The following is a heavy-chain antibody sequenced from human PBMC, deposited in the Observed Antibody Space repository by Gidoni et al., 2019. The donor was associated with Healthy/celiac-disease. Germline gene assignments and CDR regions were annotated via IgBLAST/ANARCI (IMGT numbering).Heavy chain of an antibody. V-gene: IGHV1-18*01. CDR2: ISAYNGNT. CDR3: ACGYSYGYYYYCMDV. J-gene: IGHJ6*02. D-gene: IGHD5-18*01. Sequence: QVQLVQSGAEVKKPGASVKVSCKASGYSLTSYGISWVRQAPGQGIEWMGWISAYNGNTNYAQKLQGRGTMTTDTSTSTAYMELRSLRSDDSAVYYCACGYSYGYYYYCMDVWGQGTTVTVSS. CDR1: GYSLTSYG.